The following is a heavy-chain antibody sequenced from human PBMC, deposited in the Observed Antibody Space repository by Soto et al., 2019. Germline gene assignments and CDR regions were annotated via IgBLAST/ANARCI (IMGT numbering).Heavy chain of an antibody. J-gene: IGHJ6*02. V-gene: IGHV1-24*01. D-gene: IGHD3-3*01. Sequence: ASVKVSCKVSGYTLTELSMHWVRQAPGKGLEWMGGFDPEDGETIYAQKFQGRVTMTEDTSTDTAYMELSSLRSEDTAVYYCATSTHPPSIFGVVVSYYYYYYGMDVWGQGTTVTVSS. CDR3: ATSTHPPSIFGVVVSYYYYYYGMDV. CDR2: FDPEDGET. CDR1: GYTLTELS.